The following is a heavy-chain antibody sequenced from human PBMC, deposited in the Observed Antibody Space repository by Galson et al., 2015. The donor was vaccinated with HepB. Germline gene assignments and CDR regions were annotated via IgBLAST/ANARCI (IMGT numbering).Heavy chain of an antibody. Sequence: SLRLSCAASGFTFSSYAMNWVRQAPGKGLEWVSFISYDETIKYYTDSVRGRFTISRDNSKNTLFLQMSSLRVEDTAVYYCARDLEFALDYWGQGTLVIVSS. CDR1: GFTFSSYA. D-gene: IGHD3-3*01. J-gene: IGHJ4*02. CDR2: ISYDETIK. CDR3: ARDLEFALDY. V-gene: IGHV3-33*01.